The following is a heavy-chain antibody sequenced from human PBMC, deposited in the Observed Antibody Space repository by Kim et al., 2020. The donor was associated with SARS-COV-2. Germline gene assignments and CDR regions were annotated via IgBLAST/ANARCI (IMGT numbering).Heavy chain of an antibody. CDR3: ARTLYTAMADY. Sequence: SETLSLTCTVSGGSISSSSYYWGWIRQPPGKGLEWIGSIYYSGSTYYNPSLKSRVTISVDTSKNQFSLKLSSVTAADTAVYYCARTLYTAMADYWGRGTLVTVSS. CDR1: GGSISSSSYY. V-gene: IGHV4-39*01. J-gene: IGHJ4*02. CDR2: IYYSGST. D-gene: IGHD5-18*01.